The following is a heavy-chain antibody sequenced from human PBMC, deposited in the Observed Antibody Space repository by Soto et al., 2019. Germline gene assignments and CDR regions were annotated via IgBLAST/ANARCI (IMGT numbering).Heavy chain of an antibody. CDR2: FIPMFGTA. D-gene: IGHD4-17*01. Sequence: SVKVSCKASGYTFTSYDGNWVRQAPGQGLEWMGGFIPMFGTAKYAQSFQGRVTITADESTSTAYMELSSLRSEDTAVYYCTKGVTSNYYYFYAVDVWGQGTTVTVSS. J-gene: IGHJ6*02. CDR1: GYTFTSYD. CDR3: TKGVTSNYYYFYAVDV. V-gene: IGHV1-69*13.